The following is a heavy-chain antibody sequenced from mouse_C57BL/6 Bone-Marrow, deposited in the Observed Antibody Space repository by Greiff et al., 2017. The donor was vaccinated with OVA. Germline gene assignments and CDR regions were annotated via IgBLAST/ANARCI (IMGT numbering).Heavy chain of an antibody. D-gene: IGHD2-3*01. CDR1: GFNIKNNY. V-gene: IGHV14-3*01. Sequence: EVQLVESVAELVRPGASVKLSCTASGFNIKNNYMHWVKQRPEQGLEWIGRIDPANGNTKYAPKFQGKATITADTSSNTAYLQLSSLTSEDTAIYYCARDGYCWGQGTSVTVSS. J-gene: IGHJ4*01. CDR3: ARDGYC. CDR2: IDPANGNT.